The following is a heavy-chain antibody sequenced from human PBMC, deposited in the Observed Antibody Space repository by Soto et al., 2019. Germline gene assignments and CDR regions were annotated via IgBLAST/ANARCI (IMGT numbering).Heavy chain of an antibody. V-gene: IGHV3-9*01. J-gene: IGHJ4*02. CDR2: ISWNSGSV. D-gene: IGHD3-3*01. CDR3: AKGLRYYYFWSGYSSPPSGDY. CDR1: GFTFDDYA. Sequence: GGSLRLSGAASGFTFDDYAMHWVRQAPGKGLEWGSGISWNSGSVGYAASVKGRFAISSNNAKNSLYLQMNSLRAEDTALYYCAKGLRYYYFWSGYSSPPSGDYWGQGTLVTVSS.